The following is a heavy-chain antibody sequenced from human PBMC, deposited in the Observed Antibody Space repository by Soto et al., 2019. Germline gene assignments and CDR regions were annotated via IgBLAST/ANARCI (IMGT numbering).Heavy chain of an antibody. V-gene: IGHV4-34*01. CDR2: INDRGSI. Sequence: QVQLQQWGAGPLRPLETLSLTCGVSGGSFSGYYWAWIRQSPGKGLEWIGEINDRGSINYNPSLKSRVSSSVDKSKNHYSLNLRSVTAADTAVYYCAGESHDILTGPPWVWYFDLWGRGTLVTVSS. CDR3: AGESHDILTGPPWVWYFDL. CDR1: GGSFSGYY. D-gene: IGHD3-9*01. J-gene: IGHJ2*01.